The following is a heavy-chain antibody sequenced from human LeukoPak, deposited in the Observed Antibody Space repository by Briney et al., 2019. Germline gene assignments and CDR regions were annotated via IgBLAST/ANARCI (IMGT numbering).Heavy chain of an antibody. Sequence: GGSLRLSFAASGFSLSRYDMHWVRQPTGGGLEWVSTISPAGRTYYPDSVKGRFTISRENAKNSLFLQMNNLRAGDTAVYFCASEESRGVYGMDVWGQGTTVTVSS. CDR3: ASEESRGVYGMDV. CDR1: GFSLSRYD. D-gene: IGHD3-10*01. J-gene: IGHJ6*02. V-gene: IGHV3-13*01. CDR2: ISPAGRT.